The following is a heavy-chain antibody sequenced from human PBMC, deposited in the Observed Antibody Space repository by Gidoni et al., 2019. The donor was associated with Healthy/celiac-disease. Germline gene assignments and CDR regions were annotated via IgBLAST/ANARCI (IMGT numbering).Heavy chain of an antibody. V-gene: IGHV4-59*01. Sequence: QVQLQASGPGLGKPSETLSLTRTVPCGSISSYYWSWIRQPPGKGLEWIGYIYYSGSTHYNPSLKSRVTISVDTSKNQFSLKLSSVTAADTAVYYCARNKSYGDHFDYWGQGTLVTVSS. CDR2: IYYSGST. CDR1: CGSISSYY. CDR3: ARNKSYGDHFDY. J-gene: IGHJ4*02. D-gene: IGHD4-17*01.